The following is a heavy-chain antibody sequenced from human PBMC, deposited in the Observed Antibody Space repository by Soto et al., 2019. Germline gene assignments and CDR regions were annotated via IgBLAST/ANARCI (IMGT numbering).Heavy chain of an antibody. CDR2: INAYNGNT. V-gene: IGHV1-18*01. J-gene: IGHJ4*02. CDR1: GYTFTSYG. Sequence: QVQLVQSGAEVKKPGASVKVSCKASGYTFTSYGISWVRQAPGQGLEWMGWINAYNGNTNYAQRLQSRVTMTTDTSTSTAYKELSVLRSDDTAVYYCARDVGYGLIDYWGQGTLVTVSS. CDR3: ARDVGYGLIDY. D-gene: IGHD5-18*01.